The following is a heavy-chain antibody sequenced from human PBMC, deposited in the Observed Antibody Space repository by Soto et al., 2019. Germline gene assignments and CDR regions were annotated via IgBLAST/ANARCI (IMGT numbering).Heavy chain of an antibody. CDR1: GGTFSSYT. CDR3: ARDRVRCYGSGTLLYYYIDV. CDR2: IIPILGIA. J-gene: IGHJ6*03. Sequence: QVQLVQSGAEVKKPGSSVKVSCKASGGTFSSYTISWVRQAPGQGLEWMGRIIPILGIANYAQNFQARVTITGDKSTGTSHMELSNLSSDDTAVDYSARDRVRCYGSGTLLYYYIDVWGKGTTVTVSS. D-gene: IGHD3-10*01. V-gene: IGHV1-69*08.